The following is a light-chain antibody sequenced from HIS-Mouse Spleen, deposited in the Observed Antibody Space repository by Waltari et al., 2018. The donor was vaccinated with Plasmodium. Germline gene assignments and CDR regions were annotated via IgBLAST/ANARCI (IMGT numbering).Light chain of an antibody. CDR1: SLPKNS. J-gene: IGLJ3*02. Sequence: SYELTQPPSVSVSPGPTARITCSGGSLPKNSAYVYQQKSGTAPVLVIYEDSKRPSGIPERFSGSSSGTMATLTISGAQVEDEADYYCYSTDSSGNHRVFGGGTKLTVL. CDR2: EDS. CDR3: YSTDSSGNHRV. V-gene: IGLV3-10*01.